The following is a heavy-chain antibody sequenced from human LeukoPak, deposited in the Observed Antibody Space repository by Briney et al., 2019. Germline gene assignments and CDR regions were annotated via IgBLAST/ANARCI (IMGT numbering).Heavy chain of an antibody. J-gene: IGHJ4*02. CDR2: IYSGGST. CDR1: GFTVSNNY. Sequence: GGSLRLSCEASGFTVSNNYMNWLRQAPGKGLEWVSLIYSGGSTYYADSVKGRFTISRDNSKNTLYLQMNSLRAEDTAVYYCASDSQFHDYGGEGDYWGQGTLVTVSS. CDR3: ASDSQFHDYGGEGDY. V-gene: IGHV3-66*01. D-gene: IGHD4-23*01.